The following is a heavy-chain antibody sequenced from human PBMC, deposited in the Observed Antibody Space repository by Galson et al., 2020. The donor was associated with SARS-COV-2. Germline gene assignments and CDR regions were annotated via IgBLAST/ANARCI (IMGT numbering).Heavy chain of an antibody. Sequence: SETLSLTCAVSNYSISSGFYWGWIRQPPGKGLEWIGSIYHTGSTYYNPSLKSRVTISVDTSKNQFSVKLNSVTAADTAVYYCARTGSGSYGLIIVWGQGTLVTVSS. D-gene: IGHD3-10*01. CDR1: NYSISSGFY. J-gene: IGHJ4*02. CDR2: IYHTGST. CDR3: ARTGSGSYGLIIV. V-gene: IGHV4-38-2*01.